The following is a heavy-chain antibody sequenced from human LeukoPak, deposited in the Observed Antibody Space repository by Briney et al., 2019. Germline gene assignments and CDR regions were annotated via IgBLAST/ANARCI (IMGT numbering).Heavy chain of an antibody. V-gene: IGHV4-4*07. CDR2: FYASGST. J-gene: IGHJ4*02. CDR1: GDSPSSYY. CDR3: ARGPPPRIGTAGTFDY. D-gene: IGHD6-13*01. Sequence: SETLSLTCTVSGDSPSSYYRSWIRQPAGKGLEWIGRFYASGSTIYNASLKSRVTMSVDTSKNQFSLKLTSVTAADTAVYYCARGPPPRIGTAGTFDYWGQGILVTVSS.